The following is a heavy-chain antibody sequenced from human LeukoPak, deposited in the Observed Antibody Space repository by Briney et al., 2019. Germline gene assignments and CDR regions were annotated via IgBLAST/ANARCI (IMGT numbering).Heavy chain of an antibody. D-gene: IGHD3-22*01. Sequence: SETLSLTYTVSGGSISSYYWGWIRQPPGKGLEWIGSIYQSGTTYYNPSLKSRVTISLDTSKTQFSLKLSSVTAADTAVYYCARHLYYYESWFDPWGQGTLVTVSS. CDR1: GGSISSYY. V-gene: IGHV4-59*08. CDR3: ARHLYYYESWFDP. J-gene: IGHJ5*02. CDR2: IYQSGTT.